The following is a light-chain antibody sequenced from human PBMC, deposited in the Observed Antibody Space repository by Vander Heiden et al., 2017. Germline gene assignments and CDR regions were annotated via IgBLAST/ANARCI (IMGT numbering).Light chain of an antibody. Sequence: DIQMTQSPSSLSASVGDRVTITCQASQDISNYLNWYQQKPGKAPKLLIYDASNLETGVPSRFSGSGSGTDFTFTISSLQPEDIATYYCQHYDNLLFTFGPGTKVDIK. CDR3: QHYDNLLFT. CDR2: DAS. CDR1: QDISNY. V-gene: IGKV1-33*01. J-gene: IGKJ3*01.